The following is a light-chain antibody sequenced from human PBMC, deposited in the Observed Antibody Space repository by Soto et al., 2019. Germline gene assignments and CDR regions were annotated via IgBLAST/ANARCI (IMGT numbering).Light chain of an antibody. CDR1: QSFSSN. Sequence: EIVMTQSPATLSVSPGERATLSCRASQSFSSNLAWYQQKPGQAPRLLIYGASTRATVIPARFSGSGSGTEFTLTISSLQSEDFAVYYCQQYNNWPALTFGGGTKVEIK. CDR3: QQYNNWPALT. J-gene: IGKJ4*01. V-gene: IGKV3-15*01. CDR2: GAS.